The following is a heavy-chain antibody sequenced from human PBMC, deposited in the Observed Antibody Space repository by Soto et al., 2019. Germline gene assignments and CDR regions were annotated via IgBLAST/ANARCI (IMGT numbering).Heavy chain of an antibody. J-gene: IGHJ4*02. CDR3: ARGSGIVALPGELEDVNYDY. V-gene: IGHV4-34*01. D-gene: IGHD1-1*01. CDR1: GQSFSGHS. Sequence: QVQLQQWGAGLVKPSETLSLSCAVYGQSFSGHSWAWIRQPPGKGLEWIGEINESGSTYYNPSLKSRVTISTDTSENPFYLKLSAVSAADTAAYFCARGSGIVALPGELEDVNYDYWGQGTLVNVSS. CDR2: INESGST.